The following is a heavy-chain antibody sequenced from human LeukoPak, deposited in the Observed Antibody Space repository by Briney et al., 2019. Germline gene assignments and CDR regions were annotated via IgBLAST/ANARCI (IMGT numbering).Heavy chain of an antibody. V-gene: IGHV3-33*01. Sequence: GGSLRLSCAASGFTLSSYGMHWVRQAPGKGLEWVAVIWYDGSNKYYADSVKGRFTISRDNSKNTLYLQMNSLRAEDTAVYYCVGVAPYGDYEDYWGQGTLVTVSS. CDR1: GFTLSSYG. J-gene: IGHJ4*02. CDR2: IWYDGSNK. CDR3: VGVAPYGDYEDY. D-gene: IGHD4-17*01.